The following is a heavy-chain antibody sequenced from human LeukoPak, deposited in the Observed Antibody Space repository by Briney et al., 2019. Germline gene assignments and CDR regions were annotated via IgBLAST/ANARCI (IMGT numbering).Heavy chain of an antibody. CDR2: IYYSGST. Sequence: SETLSLTCTVSGGSISSSSYYWGWIRQPPGKGLEWIGSIYYSGSTYCNPSLKSRVTISVDTSKNQFSLKLSSVTAADTAVYYCARHAGDYDILTGYYDDAFDIWGQGTMVTVSS. D-gene: IGHD3-9*01. CDR3: ARHAGDYDILTGYYDDAFDI. CDR1: GGSISSSSYY. V-gene: IGHV4-39*01. J-gene: IGHJ3*02.